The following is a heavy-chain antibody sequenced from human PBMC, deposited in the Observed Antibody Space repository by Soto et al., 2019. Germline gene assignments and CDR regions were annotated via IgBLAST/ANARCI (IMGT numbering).Heavy chain of an antibody. J-gene: IGHJ4*02. CDR1: GLHFINYS. CDR2: ISGGGSIT. D-gene: IGHD6-13*01. V-gene: IGHV3-23*01. Sequence: PGGSMRLSCATSGLHFINYSRSWVRKTTGKGLEWVSGISGGGSITYYADSLKGRFAISRDNSKNTLYLQINSLRAEDTAVYYCAKTIRGGYSSSWYYFDYWGQGTLVTVSS. CDR3: AKTIRGGYSSSWYYFDY.